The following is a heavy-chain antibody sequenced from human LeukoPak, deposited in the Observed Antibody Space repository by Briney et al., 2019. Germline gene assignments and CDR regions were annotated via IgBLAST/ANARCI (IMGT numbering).Heavy chain of an antibody. CDR1: GFTFSSYA. J-gene: IGHJ4*02. V-gene: IGHV3-30-3*01. CDR2: ISYDGSNK. CDR3: AGEIQLWFSY. D-gene: IGHD5-18*01. Sequence: GGSLRLSCAASGFTFSSYAMHWVRQAPGKGLEWVAVISYDGSNKYYADSVKGRFTISRDNSKNTLYLQMNSLRAEDTAVYYCAGEIQLWFSYWGQGTLVTVSS.